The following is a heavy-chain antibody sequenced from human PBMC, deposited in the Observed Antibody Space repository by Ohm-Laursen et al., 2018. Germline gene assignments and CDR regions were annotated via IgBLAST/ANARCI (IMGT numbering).Heavy chain of an antibody. CDR3: AKDLNYYYYGMDV. Sequence: SLRLSCSASGFTFSSYEMNWVRQAPGKGLEWVSYISSSGSTIYYADSVKGRFTISRDNAKNSLYLQMNSLRAEDTALYYCAKDLNYYYYGMDVWGQGTTATVSS. V-gene: IGHV3-48*03. CDR2: ISSSGSTI. J-gene: IGHJ6*02. CDR1: GFTFSSYE.